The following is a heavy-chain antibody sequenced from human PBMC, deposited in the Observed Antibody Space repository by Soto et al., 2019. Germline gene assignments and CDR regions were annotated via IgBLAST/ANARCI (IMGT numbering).Heavy chain of an antibody. Sequence: ASVKVSCKVSGYTLTELSMHWVRQAPGKGLEWMGGFDPEDGETIYAQKFQGRVTMTEAPSTDTAYMELSSLRSEDTAVYYWATERSGNGAGSSWDYFDYWGQGTLVTVSS. D-gene: IGHD6-13*01. CDR1: GYTLTELS. V-gene: IGHV1-24*01. J-gene: IGHJ4*02. CDR2: FDPEDGET. CDR3: ATERSGNGAGSSWDYFDY.